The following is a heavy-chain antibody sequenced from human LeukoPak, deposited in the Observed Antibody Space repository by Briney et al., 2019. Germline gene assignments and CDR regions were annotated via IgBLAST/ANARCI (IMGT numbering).Heavy chain of an antibody. CDR3: ARDSRGAGPDFDY. J-gene: IGHJ4*02. CDR1: GGSISTYY. CDR2: IYYTGST. V-gene: IGHV4-59*01. D-gene: IGHD6-19*01. Sequence: SETLSLTCTVSGGSISTYYWSWIRQPPGRGLEWIGYIYYTGSTKYNPSLKSRVTISVNTSKNQFSLKLSSVTAADTAVYYCARDSRGAGPDFDYWGQGTLVTVSS.